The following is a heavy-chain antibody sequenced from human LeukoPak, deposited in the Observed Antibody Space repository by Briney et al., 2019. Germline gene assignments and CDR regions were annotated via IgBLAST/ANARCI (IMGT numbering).Heavy chain of an antibody. V-gene: IGHV4-4*07. CDR1: GDSIRTYY. Sequence: PSETLSLTCTVPGDSIRTYYWSWIRQPAGKGLEWIGRIYSSGSTNYNPSLKSRVAMSVDTSKNQFSLKVSSVTAADTAVYYCARWTAGGSGSYFDYWGQGTLVTVSS. CDR2: IYSSGST. D-gene: IGHD6-25*01. CDR3: ARWTAGGSGSYFDY. J-gene: IGHJ4*02.